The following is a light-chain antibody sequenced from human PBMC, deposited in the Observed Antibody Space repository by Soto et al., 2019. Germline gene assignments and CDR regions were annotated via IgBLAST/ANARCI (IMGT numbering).Light chain of an antibody. Sequence: QSVLTQAASVSGSPGQSITISCTGTTSDVGAYNHVSWYQHHPGKAPKLMIYDVSNRPSGVSNRFSGSKSGNTASLTISGLQAEDEADYYCLSYTTSTTYVFGTGTKVTVL. CDR2: DVS. J-gene: IGLJ1*01. V-gene: IGLV2-14*03. CDR3: LSYTTSTTYV. CDR1: TSDVGAYNH.